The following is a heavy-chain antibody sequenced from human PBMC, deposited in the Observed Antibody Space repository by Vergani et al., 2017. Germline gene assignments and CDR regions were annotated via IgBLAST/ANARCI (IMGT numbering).Heavy chain of an antibody. CDR1: GYTFTSYG. CDR2: ISAYNGNT. V-gene: IGHV1-18*04. CDR3: ATAGRGSGSYDLYWYFDL. D-gene: IGHD1-26*01. J-gene: IGHJ2*01. Sequence: QVQLVQSGAEVKKPGASVKVSCKASGYTFTSYGISWVRQAPGQGLEWMGWISAYNGNTNYAQKLQGRVTMTTDTSTSTAYMELSSLRSEDTAVYYCATAGRGSGSYDLYWYFDLWGRGTLVTVSS.